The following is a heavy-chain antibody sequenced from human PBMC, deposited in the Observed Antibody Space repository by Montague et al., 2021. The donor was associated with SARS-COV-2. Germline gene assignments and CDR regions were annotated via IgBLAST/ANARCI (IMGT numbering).Heavy chain of an antibody. J-gene: IGHJ6*03. CDR1: GGSFSTYS. CDR2: IHHGGST. Sequence: SETLSFTCAVHGGSFSTYSWNWIRQPPGKGLEWIGEIHHGGSTNYNPSLKSRVTIPADTSKNQFSLKLTSVATADTAVYYCARLGDGVVPSPILGVGPCYSYYMDVWGKGTTVTVSS. V-gene: IGHV4-34*01. CDR3: ARLGDGVVPSPILGVGPCYSYYMDV. D-gene: IGHD3-10*01.